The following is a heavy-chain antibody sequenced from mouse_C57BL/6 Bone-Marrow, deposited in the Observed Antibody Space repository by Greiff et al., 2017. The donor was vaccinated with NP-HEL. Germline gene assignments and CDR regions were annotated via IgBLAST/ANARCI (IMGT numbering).Heavy chain of an antibody. V-gene: IGHV7-3*01. CDR2: IRNKANGYTT. Sequence: EVQGVESGGGLVQPGGSLSLSCAASGFTFTDYYMSWVRQPPGKALEWLGFIRNKANGYTTEYSASVKGSFTTSRDNSQSNIYLQMNASRDADCATYSCEESMFYDYAGYPFYAMYFCGRGTSVTVSS. CDR1: GFTFTDYY. D-gene: IGHD2-4*01. CDR3: EESMFYDYAGYPFYAMYF. J-gene: IGHJ4*01.